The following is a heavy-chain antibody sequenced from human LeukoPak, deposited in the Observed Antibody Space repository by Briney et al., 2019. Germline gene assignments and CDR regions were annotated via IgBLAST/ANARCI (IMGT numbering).Heavy chain of an antibody. CDR1: GFTFSSYG. Sequence: GGSLRLSCAASGFTFSSYGMHWVRQAPGKGLEWVLGLSDSGRTTYYADSVKGRFTSSRDNSKNTLYLQMNSLRAEDTATYYCARDKLTLDAFDVWGQGTMVTVSS. V-gene: IGHV3-23*01. J-gene: IGHJ3*01. CDR3: ARDKLTLDAFDV. CDR2: LSDSGRTT.